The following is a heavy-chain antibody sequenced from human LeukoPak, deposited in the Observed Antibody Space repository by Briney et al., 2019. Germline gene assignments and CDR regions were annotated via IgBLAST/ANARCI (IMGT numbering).Heavy chain of an antibody. V-gene: IGHV3-23*01. J-gene: IGHJ6*03. CDR1: GFTFSSYG. Sequence: GGSLRLSCAASGFTFSSYGMSWVRQAPGKGLEWVSGISGSGDSTYYADSVKGRFTISRDNSKNTLYLQMNSLRAEDTAVYFCAKSFLGFYYDSSSYLSPYYYYMDVWGKGTTVTISS. CDR3: AKSFLGFYYDSSSYLSPYYYYMDV. CDR2: ISGSGDST. D-gene: IGHD3-22*01.